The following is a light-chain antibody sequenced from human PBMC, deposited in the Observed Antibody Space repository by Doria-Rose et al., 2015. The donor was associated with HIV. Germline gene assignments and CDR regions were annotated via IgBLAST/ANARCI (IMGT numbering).Light chain of an antibody. CDR2: EAS. J-gene: IGKJ1*01. Sequence: SISTWLAWYQQIPGKAPKLLIYEASSLGSGVPSRFSGSGSGTEFTLTINSLRPNDLATYYCQQYNSYWTFGQGTKVEIK. CDR1: SISTW. V-gene: IGKV1-5*03. CDR3: QQYNSYWT.